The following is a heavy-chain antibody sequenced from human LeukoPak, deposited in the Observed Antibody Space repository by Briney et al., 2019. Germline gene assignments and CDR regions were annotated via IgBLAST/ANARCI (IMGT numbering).Heavy chain of an antibody. CDR1: GYTFTSYG. V-gene: IGHV1-18*01. J-gene: IGHJ3*02. CDR2: ISAYNGNT. D-gene: IGHD2-21*02. Sequence: GASVKVSCKASGYTFTSYGISWVRQAPGQGLEWMGWISAYNGNTNYAQKLQGRVTMTTDTSTSTAYMELRSLRSDDTAVYYCARVVVVTVPLGLAFDIWGQGTMVTVSS. CDR3: ARVVVVTVPLGLAFDI.